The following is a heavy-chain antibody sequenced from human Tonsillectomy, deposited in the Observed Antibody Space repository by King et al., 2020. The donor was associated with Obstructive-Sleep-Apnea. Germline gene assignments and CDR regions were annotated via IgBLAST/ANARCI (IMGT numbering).Heavy chain of an antibody. CDR2: ISSDGRIK. CDR3: TRDKRYDSSGYPRYYGMDV. Sequence: VQLVESGGGVVQPGRSLRLSCAASGFSFSDYPTHWVRQAPGKGLEWLAVISSDGRIKFYTDSVKGRLTISRDNSKSTLYLQMNSLRVEDSAVYYFTRDKRYDSSGYPRYYGMDVWGQGTTVTVSS. J-gene: IGHJ6*02. D-gene: IGHD3-22*01. V-gene: IGHV3-30*04. CDR1: GFSFSDYP.